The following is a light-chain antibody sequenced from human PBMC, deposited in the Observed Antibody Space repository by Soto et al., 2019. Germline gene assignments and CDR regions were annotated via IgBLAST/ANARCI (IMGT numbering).Light chain of an antibody. J-gene: IGKJ1*01. Sequence: EIVLTQSPVTLSLSPGERATLSCRASQSVSSNFLAWYQEKPGQAPRLLIYGASKRATGIPDRFSGSGSGTDFTLTISRLEPDDFATYYCQHYNSYSEAFGQGTKVDIK. CDR2: GAS. CDR1: QSVSSNF. CDR3: QHYNSYSEA. V-gene: IGKV3-20*01.